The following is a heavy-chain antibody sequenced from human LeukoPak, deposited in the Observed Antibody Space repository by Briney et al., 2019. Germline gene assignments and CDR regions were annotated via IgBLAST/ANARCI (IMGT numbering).Heavy chain of an antibody. Sequence: PSQTLSLTCTVSGGSISSGGYYWSWIRQHPGKGLEWIGYIYYSGSTYYNPSLKSRVTISVDTPKNQFSLKLSSVTAADTAVYYCARDVGYYYYFDYWGQGTLVTVSS. CDR3: ARDVGYYYYFDY. J-gene: IGHJ4*02. D-gene: IGHD3-3*01. V-gene: IGHV4-31*03. CDR1: GGSISSGGYY. CDR2: IYYSGST.